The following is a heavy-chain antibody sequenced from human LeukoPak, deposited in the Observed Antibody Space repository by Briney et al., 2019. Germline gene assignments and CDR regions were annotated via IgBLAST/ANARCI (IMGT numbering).Heavy chain of an antibody. Sequence: ASVKVSCKASGGTFSSYAISWVRQAPGQGLEWMGWISAYNGNTNYAQKLQGRVTMTTDTSTSTAYMELRSLRSDDTAVYYCAREDYDSSGYYPAPDYWGQGTLVTVSS. CDR2: ISAYNGNT. CDR3: AREDYDSSGYYPAPDY. CDR1: GGTFSSYA. V-gene: IGHV1-18*01. J-gene: IGHJ4*02. D-gene: IGHD3-22*01.